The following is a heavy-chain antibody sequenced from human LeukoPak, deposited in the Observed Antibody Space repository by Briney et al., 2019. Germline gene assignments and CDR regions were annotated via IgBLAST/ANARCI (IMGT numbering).Heavy chain of an antibody. Sequence: GSLRLSCAASGFTFSSYALQWVRQAPGKGLEWVALISYDGSNEYYADSVKGRFIISRDNSKNTLYLQMNSLRAEDTAIYYCAKGLYDYALDVWGQGTAVTVSS. CDR3: AKGLYDYALDV. J-gene: IGHJ6*02. CDR1: GFTFSSYA. V-gene: IGHV3-30-3*01. CDR2: ISYDGSNE.